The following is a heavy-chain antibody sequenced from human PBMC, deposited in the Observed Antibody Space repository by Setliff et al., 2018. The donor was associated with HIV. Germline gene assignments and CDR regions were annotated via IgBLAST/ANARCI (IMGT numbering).Heavy chain of an antibody. V-gene: IGHV3-48*03. J-gene: IGHJ3*02. CDR2: IGSSGNTI. Sequence: GGSLRLSCAASGFTFRSYEMNWVRQAPGKGLEWVSHIGSSGNTINYADSVEGRFTVSRDNAKNSLYLQMNSLRAEDTAVYYCARDPYYYDSSGYGPRAFDIWGQGTMVTVSS. CDR3: ARDPYYYDSSGYGPRAFDI. D-gene: IGHD3-22*01. CDR1: GFTFRSYE.